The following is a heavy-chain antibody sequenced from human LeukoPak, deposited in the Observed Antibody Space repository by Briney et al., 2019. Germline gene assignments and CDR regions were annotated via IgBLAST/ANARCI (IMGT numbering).Heavy chain of an antibody. CDR1: GGTFSSYA. J-gene: IGHJ6*03. V-gene: IGHV1-69*13. CDR3: ARDRSGYSYGYSNYYYYMDV. D-gene: IGHD5-18*01. Sequence: SVKVSCKASGGTFSSYAISWARQAPGQGLEWMGGIIPIFGTANYAQKFQGRVTITADESTSTAYMELSSLRSEDTAVYYCARDRSGYSYGYSNYYYYMDVWGKGTTVTVSS. CDR2: IIPIFGTA.